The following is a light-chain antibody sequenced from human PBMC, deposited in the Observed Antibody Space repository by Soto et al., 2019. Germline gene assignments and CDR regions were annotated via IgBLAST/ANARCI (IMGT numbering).Light chain of an antibody. Sequence: DIQMTQSPSSLSASVGDRVTITGQASQDISNYLNWYQQKPGKAPKLLIYDASNLETGVPSRFSGSGSGTDFTFTISSLQPEYIATYYCQQYDNLPLTFGGGTKVDI. V-gene: IGKV1-33*01. CDR3: QQYDNLPLT. CDR2: DAS. J-gene: IGKJ4*01. CDR1: QDISNY.